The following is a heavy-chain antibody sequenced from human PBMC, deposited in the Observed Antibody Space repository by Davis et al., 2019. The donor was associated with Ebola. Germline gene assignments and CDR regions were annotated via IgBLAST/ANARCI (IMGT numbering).Heavy chain of an antibody. CDR2: INSDGSST. CDR3: ARARWLRTTHYYFDY. J-gene: IGHJ4*02. D-gene: IGHD5-12*01. V-gene: IGHV3-74*01. CDR1: GFTFSSYW. Sequence: GESLKISCAASGFTFSSYWMHWVRQAPGKGLVWVSRINSDGSSTSYADSVKGRFTISRDNAKNSLYLQMNSLRAEDTAVYYCARARWLRTTHYYFDYWGQGTLVTVSS.